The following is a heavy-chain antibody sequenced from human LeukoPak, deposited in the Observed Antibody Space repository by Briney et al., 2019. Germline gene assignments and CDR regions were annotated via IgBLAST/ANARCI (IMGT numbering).Heavy chain of an antibody. CDR1: GYTFTSYD. Sequence: GASVKVSCKASGYTFTSYDINWVRQATGQGLEWMGWMSPNSGSTGYAQKFQGRVTMTRNTSISTAYMELSSLRSEDTAVYYCARGGGSTWTQRGYFQHWGQGTLVTVSS. J-gene: IGHJ1*01. V-gene: IGHV1-8*01. CDR2: MSPNSGST. CDR3: ARGGGSTWTQRGYFQH. D-gene: IGHD6-13*01.